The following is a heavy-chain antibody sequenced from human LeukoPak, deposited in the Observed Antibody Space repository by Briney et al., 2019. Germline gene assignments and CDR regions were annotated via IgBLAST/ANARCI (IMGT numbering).Heavy chain of an antibody. J-gene: IGHJ4*02. Sequence: PGGSLRLSCAASGFTFSRYPMLWVRQAPGKGLEYVSAISSNGGSTYYANSVKGRFTISRDNSKNTLYLQMGSLRAEDMAVYYCARDWGMYYDFWSGPFDYWGQGTLVTVSS. CDR1: GFTFSRYP. V-gene: IGHV3-64*01. CDR2: ISSNGGST. CDR3: ARDWGMYYDFWSGPFDY. D-gene: IGHD3-3*01.